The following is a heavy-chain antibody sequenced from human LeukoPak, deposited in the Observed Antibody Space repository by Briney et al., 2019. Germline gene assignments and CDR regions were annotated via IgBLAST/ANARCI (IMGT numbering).Heavy chain of an antibody. CDR3: AREDTAMALYFDY. CDR1: GGSISGYY. J-gene: IGHJ4*02. CDR2: IYYSGST. D-gene: IGHD5-18*01. V-gene: IGHV4-39*02. Sequence: SETLSLTCTVSGGSISGYYWGWIRQPPGKGLEWIGTIYYSGSTYYNPSLTSRVTISVDTSKNQFSLKLSSVTAADTAVYYCAREDTAMALYFDYWGQGTLVTVSS.